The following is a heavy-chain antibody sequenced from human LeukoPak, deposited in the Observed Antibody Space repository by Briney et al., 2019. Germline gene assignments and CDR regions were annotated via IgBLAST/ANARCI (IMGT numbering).Heavy chain of an antibody. Sequence: VGSLILSCAASGFTIGPYAMYWVRQGPGRGLEWVSVIEADGSGTFYADSVRGRFTTARDNSKNSLYLQMNSLTSEDTALYYCATWAFYHNLDVWGQGTTVIVSS. CDR3: ATWAFYHNLDV. D-gene: IGHD2/OR15-2a*01. J-gene: IGHJ6*02. CDR1: GFTIGPYA. V-gene: IGHV3-43*02. CDR2: IEADGSGT.